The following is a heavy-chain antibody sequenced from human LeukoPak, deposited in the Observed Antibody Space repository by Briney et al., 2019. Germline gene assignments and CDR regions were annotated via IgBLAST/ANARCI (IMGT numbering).Heavy chain of an antibody. V-gene: IGHV6-1*01. D-gene: IGHD6-6*01. CDR3: TRQRSTSTDYYGMDV. CDR2: TYYRSKWDN. Sequence: SQTLSLTCAISGDTVSSNTAAWNWIRQSPSRGLEWLGRTYYRSKWDNDYAVSVQNRITINPDTSKNQFSLQLKSATPEDTAVYYCTRQRSTSTDYYGMDVWGQGTTVTVSS. CDR1: GDTVSSNTAA. J-gene: IGHJ6*02.